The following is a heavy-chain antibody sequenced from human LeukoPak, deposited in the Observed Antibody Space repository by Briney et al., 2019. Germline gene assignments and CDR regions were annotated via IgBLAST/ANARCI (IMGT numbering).Heavy chain of an antibody. V-gene: IGHV4-59*01. Sequence: SETLSLTCTVSGGSISSYYWSWIRQPPGKGLEWIGYIYYSGSTNYNPSLKSRVTISVDASKNQFSLKLSSVTAADTAVYYCAREGQYYYDSSARGAALDIWGQGTMVTVSS. CDR3: AREGQYYYDSSARGAALDI. CDR2: IYYSGST. CDR1: GGSISSYY. D-gene: IGHD3-22*01. J-gene: IGHJ3*02.